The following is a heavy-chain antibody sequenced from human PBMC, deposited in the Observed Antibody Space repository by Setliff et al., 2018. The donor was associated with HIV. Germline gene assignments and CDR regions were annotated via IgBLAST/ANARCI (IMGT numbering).Heavy chain of an antibody. CDR3: ARKGNWNYPYDY. CDR2: IYGSGST. V-gene: IGHV4-4*07. Sequence: SETLSLTCTVSGGSMSPYYWSWIRQGDGIGLEWIGRIYGSGSTIYNPSLRSRDTMSVDVSKNQFSLKLSSVTVADTAVYYCARKGNWNYPYDYWGQGTLVTVSS. D-gene: IGHD1-7*01. CDR1: GGSMSPYY. J-gene: IGHJ4*02.